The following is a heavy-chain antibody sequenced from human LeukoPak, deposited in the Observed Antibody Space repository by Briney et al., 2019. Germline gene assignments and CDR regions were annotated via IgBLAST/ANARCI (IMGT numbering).Heavy chain of an antibody. CDR3: ARQKQSHGNFDY. Sequence: GSSVKVSCKASGGTFSSYAISWVRQAPGQGLEWMGGIIPIFGTANYAQKFQGRVTITADESTSTAYMELSSLRSEDTAVYYCARQKQSHGNFDYWGQGTLVTVSS. CDR1: GGTFSSYA. D-gene: IGHD1-26*01. J-gene: IGHJ4*02. CDR2: IIPIFGTA. V-gene: IGHV1-69*01.